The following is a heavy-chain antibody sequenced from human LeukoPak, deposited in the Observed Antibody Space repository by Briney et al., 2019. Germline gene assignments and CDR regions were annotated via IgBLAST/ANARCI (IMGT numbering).Heavy chain of an antibody. J-gene: IGHJ4*02. CDR2: IYYSGST. Sequence: SETLSLTCTVSGGSISSYYWSWIRQPPGKGLEWIGYIYYSGSTNYNPSLKSRVTISVDTSKNQFSLKLSSVTAADTAMYYCARVGYDSSGRTSPNIFDYWGQGTLVTVSS. V-gene: IGHV4-59*01. D-gene: IGHD3-22*01. CDR1: GGSISSYY. CDR3: ARVGYDSSGRTSPNIFDY.